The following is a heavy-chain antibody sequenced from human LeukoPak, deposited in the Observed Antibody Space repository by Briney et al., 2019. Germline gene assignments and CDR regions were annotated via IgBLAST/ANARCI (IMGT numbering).Heavy chain of an antibody. V-gene: IGHV3-23*01. CDR2: INARGDST. J-gene: IGHJ4*02. D-gene: IGHD3-3*01. Sequence: GGSLRLSCAASGFTFTRYAMSWVRQAPGKGLEWVSTINARGDSTYYADSVKGRFTISRDNSKNTLYVQMNSLRVEDTAVYYCAKDVHYDFWSGSDYWGQGTLVTVSS. CDR3: AKDVHYDFWSGSDY. CDR1: GFTFTRYA.